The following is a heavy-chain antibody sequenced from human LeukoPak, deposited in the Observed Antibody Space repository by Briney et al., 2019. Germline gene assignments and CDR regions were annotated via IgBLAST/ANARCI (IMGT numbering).Heavy chain of an antibody. V-gene: IGHV4-4*07. CDR2: IYTSGTI. Sequence: SETLSLTCTVSGGSIGSYYWSWIRQPAGTALEWIGRIYTSGTITYNPSLKSRVTMSVDTSKNQFSLKLSSDCARDSGTTGEVKFDPWGQGTLVTVSS. J-gene: IGHJ5*02. CDR1: GGSIGSYY. D-gene: IGHD3-10*01. CDR3: VKFDP.